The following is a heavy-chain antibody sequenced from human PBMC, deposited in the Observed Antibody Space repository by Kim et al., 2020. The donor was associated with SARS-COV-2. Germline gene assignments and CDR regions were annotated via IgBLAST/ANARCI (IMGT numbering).Heavy chain of an antibody. CDR2: ISFVTINE. CDR1: GFLFSSYG. V-gene: IGHV3-30*04. J-gene: IGHJ4*02. Sequence: GGSLRLSCAASGFLFSSYGFHWVRQAPGKGLEWVAGISFVTINEDYADSVKGRFTISRDDSKSSLHLQMNNLRADDTAIYYCARDPGGCEFDNWGQGNLVTGSS. D-gene: IGHD3-10*01. CDR3: ARDPGGCEFDN.